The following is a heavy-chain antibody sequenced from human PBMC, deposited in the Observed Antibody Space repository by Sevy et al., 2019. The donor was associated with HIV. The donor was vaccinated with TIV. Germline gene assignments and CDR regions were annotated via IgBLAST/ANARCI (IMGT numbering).Heavy chain of an antibody. CDR3: ARVTQWELLPHFDY. V-gene: IGHV3-74*01. J-gene: IGHJ4*02. CDR1: GFTFSSYW. D-gene: IGHD1-26*01. CDR2: INSDGSST. Sequence: GGSLRLSCAASGFTFSSYWMHWVRQAPGKGLVWVSRINSDGSSTSYADSVKGRFSISRDNAKNTLYLQMTSLRAEDTAVYYCARVTQWELLPHFDYWGQGTLVTVSS.